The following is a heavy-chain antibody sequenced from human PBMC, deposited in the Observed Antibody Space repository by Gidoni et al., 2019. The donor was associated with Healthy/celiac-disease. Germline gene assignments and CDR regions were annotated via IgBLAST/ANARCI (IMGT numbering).Heavy chain of an antibody. V-gene: IGHV3-23*01. CDR1: GFTFSSYA. J-gene: IGHJ6*02. Sequence: EVQLLESGGGLVQPGGSLRLSCAASGFTFSSYAMSWVRQAPGKGLEWVSAISGSGGSTYYADSVKGRFTISRDNSKNTLYLQMNSLRAEDTAVYYCAKDSQDYDRNYYYYGMDVWGQGTTVTVSS. CDR3: AKDSQDYDRNYYYYGMDV. CDR2: ISGSGGST. D-gene: IGHD3-22*01.